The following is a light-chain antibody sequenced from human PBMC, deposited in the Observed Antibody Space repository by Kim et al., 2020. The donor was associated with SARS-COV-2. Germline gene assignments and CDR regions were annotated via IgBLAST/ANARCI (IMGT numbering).Light chain of an antibody. J-gene: IGLJ1*01. CDR3: SSSAGSINV. Sequence: PGQSVTSHCAGTGSDCGGYNYVSWYQQHPGKAPNLIIYGVNKRPSGVPDRFSGSKSGNTASLTVSGLQAEDEADYYCSSSAGSINVFGSGTKVTVL. CDR1: GSDCGGYNY. V-gene: IGLV2-8*01. CDR2: GVN.